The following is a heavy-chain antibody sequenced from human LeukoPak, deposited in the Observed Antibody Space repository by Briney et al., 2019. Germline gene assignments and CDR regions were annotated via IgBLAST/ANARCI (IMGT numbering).Heavy chain of an antibody. CDR1: GDSITSGTYY. D-gene: IGHD4-23*01. V-gene: IGHV4-61*02. CDR3: ARERWFDI. CDR2: IYTSGST. Sequence: SETLSLTCTVSGDSITSGTYYWTWIRQPAGKGLEWIGRIYTSGSTNYNPSLKSRVTISLDTSKNHFSLRLSSVTAADTAVYYCARERWFDIWGQGTMVTVSS. J-gene: IGHJ3*02.